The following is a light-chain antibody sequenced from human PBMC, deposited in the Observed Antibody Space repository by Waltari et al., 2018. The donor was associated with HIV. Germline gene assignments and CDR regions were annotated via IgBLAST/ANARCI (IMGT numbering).Light chain of an antibody. CDR2: DVT. V-gene: IGLV2-14*01. J-gene: IGLJ2*01. CDR3: ISYTSGNTVL. CDR1: NSDVGRYNR. Sequence: QSALTQPASVSGSPGQSIAISCTGTNSDVGRYNRVSWYQQPPGTAPKLMIYDVTYRPSGVSNRFSGSKSGNTASLTISGLQAEDEADYYCISYTSGNTVLFGGGTKLTVL.